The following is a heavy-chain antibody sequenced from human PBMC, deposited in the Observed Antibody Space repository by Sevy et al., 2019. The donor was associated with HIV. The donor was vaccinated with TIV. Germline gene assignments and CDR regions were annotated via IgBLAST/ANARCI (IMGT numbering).Heavy chain of an antibody. CDR3: ASLYYYDSSGYFPGLRSFDI. CDR2: IYSGGST. Sequence: GGSLRLSCAASEFTVSSNYMSWVRQAPGKGLEWVSVIYSGGSTYYADSVKGRFTISRDNSKNTLYLQMNSLRAEDTAVYYCASLYYYDSSGYFPGLRSFDIWGQGTMVTVSS. V-gene: IGHV3-53*01. J-gene: IGHJ3*02. D-gene: IGHD3-22*01. CDR1: EFTVSSNY.